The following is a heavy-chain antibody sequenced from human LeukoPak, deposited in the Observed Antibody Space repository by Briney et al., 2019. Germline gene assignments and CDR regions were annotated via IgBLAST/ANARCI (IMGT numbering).Heavy chain of an antibody. J-gene: IGHJ4*02. V-gene: IGHV5-51*01. CDR2: IYPGDSDT. D-gene: IGHD3-9*01. CDR1: GYSFTSYW. CDR3: ARLGLRYFEWLSGSIDY. Sequence: GESLKISCKGSGYSFTSYWIGWVRQMPGKGLEWMGIIYPGDSDTRYSPSFQGQVTISADKSISTAYLQWSSLKASDTAMYYCARLGLRYFEWLSGSIDYWGQGTLVTVSS.